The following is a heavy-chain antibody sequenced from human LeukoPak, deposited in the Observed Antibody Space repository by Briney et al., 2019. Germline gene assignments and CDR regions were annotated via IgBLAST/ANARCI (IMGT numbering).Heavy chain of an antibody. D-gene: IGHD5-18*01. CDR1: GFTFSSYA. J-gene: IGHJ4*02. Sequence: GRSLRLSCAASGFTFSSYAMHWVRQAPGKGLEWVAVISYDGSNKYYADSVKGRFTISRDNSKNTLYLQMNSLRAEDTAVYYCARDLYVDTATRLVYWGQGTLVTVSS. CDR2: ISYDGSNK. CDR3: ARDLYVDTATRLVY. V-gene: IGHV3-30*04.